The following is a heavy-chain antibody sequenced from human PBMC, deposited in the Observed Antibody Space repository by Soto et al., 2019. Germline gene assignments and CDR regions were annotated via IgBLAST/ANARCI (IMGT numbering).Heavy chain of an antibody. Sequence: QVPLVQSGAEVKKPGASVKVSCKASGYTFTSYAMHWVRQAPGQRLEWMGWINAGNGNTKYSQKFQGRVTSTRDTSASTAYMELSSLRSEDTAVYCCARDMDYDFWSGRFDPWGQGTLVTVSS. CDR2: INAGNGNT. V-gene: IGHV1-3*01. CDR3: ARDMDYDFWSGRFDP. D-gene: IGHD3-3*01. J-gene: IGHJ5*02. CDR1: GYTFTSYA.